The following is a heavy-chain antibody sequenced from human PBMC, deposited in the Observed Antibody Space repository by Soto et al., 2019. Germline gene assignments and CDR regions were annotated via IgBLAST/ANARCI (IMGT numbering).Heavy chain of an antibody. Sequence: SVKVSCKASGGTFSSYAISWVRQAPGQGLEWMGGIIPIFGTANYAQKFQGRVTITADESTSTAYMELSSLRSEDTAVYYCATHFRDRCSYGSGSYYSPCDYWGQGTLVTVSS. CDR3: ATHFRDRCSYGSGSYYSPCDY. V-gene: IGHV1-69*13. J-gene: IGHJ4*02. CDR1: GGTFSSYA. D-gene: IGHD3-10*01. CDR2: IIPIFGTA.